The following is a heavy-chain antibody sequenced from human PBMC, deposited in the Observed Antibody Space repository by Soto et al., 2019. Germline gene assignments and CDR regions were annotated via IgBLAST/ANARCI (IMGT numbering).Heavy chain of an antibody. CDR1: GYTFTSYA. Sequence: ASVKVSCKASGYTFTSYAMHWVRQAPGQRLEWMGWINAGNGNTKYSQKFQGRVTITRDTSASTAYMELSSLRSEDTAVYYCARVPLGYCSGGSCYGGHNWFDPWGQGTLVTVSS. CDR3: ARVPLGYCSGGSCYGGHNWFDP. D-gene: IGHD2-15*01. V-gene: IGHV1-3*01. J-gene: IGHJ5*02. CDR2: INAGNGNT.